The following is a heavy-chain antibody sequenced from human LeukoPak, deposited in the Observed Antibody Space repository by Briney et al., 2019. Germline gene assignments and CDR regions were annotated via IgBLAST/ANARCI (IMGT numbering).Heavy chain of an antibody. Sequence: SETLCLTCAVYGGSFSGYYWSWIRHPPRKGLEWIGEINHSGSTNYNPSLKSRVTISVDTSKNQFSLKLSSVTAADTAVYYCARYNRASVSGFDPWGQETLVTVSS. J-gene: IGHJ5*02. CDR1: GGSFSGYY. CDR2: INHSGST. D-gene: IGHD1-1*01. CDR3: ARYNRASVSGFDP. V-gene: IGHV4-34*01.